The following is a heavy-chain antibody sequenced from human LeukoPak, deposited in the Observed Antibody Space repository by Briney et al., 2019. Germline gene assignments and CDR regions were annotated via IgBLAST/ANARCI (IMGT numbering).Heavy chain of an antibody. D-gene: IGHD1-1*01. J-gene: IGHJ4*02. CDR3: ARESSWGNWNDGGVYFDY. CDR1: GFTFSSYS. V-gene: IGHV3-21*01. CDR2: ISSSSSYI. Sequence: PGGSLRLSCAASGFTFSSYSMNWVRQAPGKGLEWVSSISSSSSYIYYADSVKGRFTISRDNAKNSLYLQMNSLRAEDTAVYYCARESSWGNWNDGGVYFDYWGQGTLVTVSS.